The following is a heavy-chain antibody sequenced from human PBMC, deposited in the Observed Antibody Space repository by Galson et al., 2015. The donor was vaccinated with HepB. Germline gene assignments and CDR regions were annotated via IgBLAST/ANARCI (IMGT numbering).Heavy chain of an antibody. CDR2: ISSSSSYI. D-gene: IGHD1-7*01. Sequence: SLRLSCAASGFTFSSYSMNWVRQAPGKGLEWVSSISSSSSYIYYADSVKGRFTISRDNAKNSLYLQMNSLRAEDTAVYYCARGLGSFITGTTPFDYWGQGTLVTVSS. V-gene: IGHV3-21*01. CDR1: GFTFSSYS. CDR3: ARGLGSFITGTTPFDY. J-gene: IGHJ4*02.